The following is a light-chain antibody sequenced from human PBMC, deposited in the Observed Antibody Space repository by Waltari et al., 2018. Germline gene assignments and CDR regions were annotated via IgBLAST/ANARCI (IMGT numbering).Light chain of an antibody. CDR2: GAS. CDR1: QSVSNF. CDR3: QQYSSSVMYT. V-gene: IGKV3-20*01. Sequence: DTVLTQSPGTLSLSPGERATLSCRASQSVSNFLAWYQQKPGQTPRLLIYGASSRATGIPDRFSGSGSGTDFILTINRLEPEDFAVYFCQQYSSSVMYTFGQGTKLEI. J-gene: IGKJ2*01.